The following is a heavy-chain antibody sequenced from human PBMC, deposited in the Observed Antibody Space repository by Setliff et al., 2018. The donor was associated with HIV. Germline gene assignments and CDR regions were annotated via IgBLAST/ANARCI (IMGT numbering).Heavy chain of an antibody. CDR3: ARGPLLDDAYDL. J-gene: IGHJ3*01. CDR1: GFTFSSYS. V-gene: IGHV3-48*01. CDR2: ISSSSSTI. Sequence: GGSLRLSCAASGFTFSSYSMNWVRQAPGKGLEWVSYISSSSSTIYYADSVKGRFTISTDSSKNSLYLQMNSLKTEDTAVYYCARGPLLDDAYDLWGQGTMVTVSS.